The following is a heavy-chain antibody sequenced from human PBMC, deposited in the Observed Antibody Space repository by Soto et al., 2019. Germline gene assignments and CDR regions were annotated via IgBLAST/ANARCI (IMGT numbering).Heavy chain of an antibody. V-gene: IGHV1-18*01. CDR3: GRVFAGNWNDDPSGGAFDI. D-gene: IGHD1-1*01. Sequence: ASVKVSCKASGYTFTSYGISWVRQAPGQGLEWMGWISAYNGNTNYAQKLQGRVTMTTDTSTSTAYMELSSLSSEDTALYYCGRVFAGNWNDDPSGGAFDIWGQGTKVTVSS. CDR2: ISAYNGNT. J-gene: IGHJ3*02. CDR1: GYTFTSYG.